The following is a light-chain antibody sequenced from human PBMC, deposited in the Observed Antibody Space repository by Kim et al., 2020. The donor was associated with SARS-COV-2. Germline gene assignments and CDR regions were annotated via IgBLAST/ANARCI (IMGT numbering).Light chain of an antibody. CDR3: QQRSDWPWT. J-gene: IGKJ1*01. V-gene: IGKV3-11*01. Sequence: LSPGKRATLACRASQSVSISLAWYQQKPGQAPRLLIYGAFNRATGIPARCSGSGSETDFTRTISSLEPEDFAVYYCQQRSDWPWTFGQGTKVDIK. CDR2: GAF. CDR1: QSVSIS.